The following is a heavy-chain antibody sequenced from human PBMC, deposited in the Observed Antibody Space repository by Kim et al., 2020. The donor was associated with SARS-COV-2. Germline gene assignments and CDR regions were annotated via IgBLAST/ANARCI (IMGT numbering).Heavy chain of an antibody. V-gene: IGHV1-46*01. D-gene: IGHD6-19*01. CDR2: INPSGGST. CDR3: ARDRSSGWYNDYYYYGMDV. J-gene: IGHJ6*02. Sequence: ASVKVSCKASGYTFTSYYMHWVRQAPGQGLEWMGIINPSGGSTSYAQKFQGRVTMTRDTSTSTVYMELSSLRSEDTAVYYCARDRSSGWYNDYYYYGMDVWGQGTTVTVSS. CDR1: GYTFTSYY.